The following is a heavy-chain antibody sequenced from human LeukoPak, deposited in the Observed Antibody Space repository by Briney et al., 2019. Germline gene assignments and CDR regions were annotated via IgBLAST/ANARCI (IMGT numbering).Heavy chain of an antibody. V-gene: IGHV1-2*02. J-gene: IGHJ3*02. D-gene: IGHD6-13*01. CDR1: GYTFTGHY. CDR3: ARGSWYGGSDAFDI. Sequence: ASVKVSCKASGYTFTGHYMHWVRQAPGQGLEWMGWINPNSVGTNYAQKFQGRATMTRDTSISTAYMALSRLRSDDTAVYYCARGSWYGGSDAFDIWGKGTMVTVSS. CDR2: INPNSVGT.